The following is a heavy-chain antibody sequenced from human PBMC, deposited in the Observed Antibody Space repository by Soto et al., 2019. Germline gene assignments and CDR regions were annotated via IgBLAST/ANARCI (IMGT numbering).Heavy chain of an antibody. V-gene: IGHV1-18*04. J-gene: IGHJ4*02. CDR2: ISAYNGNT. D-gene: IGHD3-22*01. Sequence: GASVKVSCKASGYTFTSYGISWVRQAPEQGLEWMGWISAYNGNTNYAQKLQGRVTMTTDTSTSTAYMELRSLRSDDTAVYYCARVGVLLYYCVDPTPYFFDYSGQRSLVIVSS. CDR3: ARVGVLLYYCVDPTPYFFDY. CDR1: GYTFTSYG.